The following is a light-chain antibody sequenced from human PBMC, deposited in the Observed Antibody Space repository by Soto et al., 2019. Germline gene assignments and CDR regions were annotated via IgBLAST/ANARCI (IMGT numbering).Light chain of an antibody. CDR2: DAS. CDR1: QSVSSY. V-gene: IGKV3D-11*02. CDR3: QQRSNGPIT. Sequence: EIVLTQSPATLSLSPGERATLSCRASQSVSSYLAWYQQKPGQAPRLLIYDASNRATGIPARFSGSGPGTDFTLTISSLEPEDFAVYYCQQRSNGPITFGQGTRLEI. J-gene: IGKJ5*01.